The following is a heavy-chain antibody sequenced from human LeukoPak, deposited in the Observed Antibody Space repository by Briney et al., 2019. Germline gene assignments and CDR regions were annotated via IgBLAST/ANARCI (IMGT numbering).Heavy chain of an antibody. CDR3: ARGTGGY. D-gene: IGHD1-14*01. Sequence: SETLSLTCAVYGGSFSGYYWSWIRQPPGKGLEWIGEINHSGSTNYNPSLKSQVTISVDTSKNQFSLKLSSVTAADAAVYYCARGTGGYWGQGTLVSVSS. V-gene: IGHV4-34*01. CDR2: INHSGST. J-gene: IGHJ4*02. CDR1: GGSFSGYY.